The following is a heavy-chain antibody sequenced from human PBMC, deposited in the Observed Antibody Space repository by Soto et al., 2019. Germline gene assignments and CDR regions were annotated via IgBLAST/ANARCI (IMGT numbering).Heavy chain of an antibody. Sequence: SEALSLTCTVSGGSISSYYWSWIRQPPGKGLEWIGYIYYTGSTSYSPSLRSRVSISVDTSKNEFSLRLSSVTAADTAVYFCARGVAVPGAHIDYWGQGTQVTVSS. V-gene: IGHV4-59*01. J-gene: IGHJ4*02. D-gene: IGHD6-19*01. CDR1: GGSISSYY. CDR3: ARGVAVPGAHIDY. CDR2: IYYTGST.